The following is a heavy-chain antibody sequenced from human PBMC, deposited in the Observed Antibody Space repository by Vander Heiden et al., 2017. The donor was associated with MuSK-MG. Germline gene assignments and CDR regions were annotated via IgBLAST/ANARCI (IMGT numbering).Heavy chain of an antibody. Sequence: QVQLVESGGGVVQPGRSLRLSCAASGFTFSSYAMHWVRQAPGKGLEWVAVISYDGSNKYYADSVKGRFTISRDNSKNTLYLQMNSLRAEDTAVYYCAREHYIWGSYLLRAFDIWGQGTMVTVSS. CDR2: ISYDGSNK. J-gene: IGHJ3*02. CDR3: AREHYIWGSYLLRAFDI. V-gene: IGHV3-30*04. CDR1: GFTFSSYA. D-gene: IGHD3-16*02.